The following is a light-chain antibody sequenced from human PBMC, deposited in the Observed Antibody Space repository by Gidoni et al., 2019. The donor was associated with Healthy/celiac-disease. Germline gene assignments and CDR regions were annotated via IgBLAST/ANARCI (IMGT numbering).Light chain of an antibody. V-gene: IGLV3-21*02. Sequence: SYVLTQPPSVSVAPRQTARITCGGNNIGSKSVHWYQQKPGQAPVLVVYDDSDRPSGIPERFSGSNAGNTATLTISRVEAGDEANYYCQVWDSSSDHHVVFGGGTKLTVL. J-gene: IGLJ2*01. CDR1: NIGSKS. CDR3: QVWDSSSDHHVV. CDR2: DDS.